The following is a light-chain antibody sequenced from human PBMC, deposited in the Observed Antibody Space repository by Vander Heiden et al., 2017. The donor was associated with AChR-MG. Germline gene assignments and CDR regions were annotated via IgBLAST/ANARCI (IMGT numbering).Light chain of an antibody. Sequence: QSVLTQPPSVSGAPGQRVTISCTGGSSNIGAGYDVHWYQQLPGTAPKLLIYGNSNRPSGVPDRFSGSKSGTSAYLTITGLQAEDEADYYCQSYDSSLSGLFGGGTKLTGL. CDR2: GNS. CDR3: QSYDSSLSGL. V-gene: IGLV1-40*01. J-gene: IGLJ3*02. CDR1: SSNIGAGYD.